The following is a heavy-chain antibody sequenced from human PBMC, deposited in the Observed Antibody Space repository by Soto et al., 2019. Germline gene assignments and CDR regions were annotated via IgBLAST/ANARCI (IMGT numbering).Heavy chain of an antibody. V-gene: IGHV3-23*01. CDR3: AKHDFWTLYNTGLDS. CDR1: GFTFTSYA. Sequence: EVHLLESGGGLVQPGGSLRLSCSASGFTFTSYAMRWVRQAPGKGLEWVSGISGSGGDTKSADSVKGRFTISRDNFKNMLYLQMTSLRAEDTAVYYCAKHDFWTLYNTGLDSWGQGTLVTVSS. CDR2: ISGSGGDT. D-gene: IGHD3-3*01. J-gene: IGHJ4*02.